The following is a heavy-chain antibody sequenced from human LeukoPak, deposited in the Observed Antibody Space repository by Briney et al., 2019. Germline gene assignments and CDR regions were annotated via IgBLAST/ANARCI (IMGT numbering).Heavy chain of an antibody. CDR3: ARAITMIVVVIGY. J-gene: IGHJ4*02. D-gene: IGHD3-22*01. CDR2: INPSGGST. V-gene: IGHV1-46*01. Sequence: GASVKVSCKASGYTFTSYYMHWVRQAPGEGLEWTGIINPSGGSTSYAQKFQGRVTMTRDTSTSTVYMELSSLRSEDTAVYYCARAITMIVVVIGYWGQGTLVTVSS. CDR1: GYTFTSYY.